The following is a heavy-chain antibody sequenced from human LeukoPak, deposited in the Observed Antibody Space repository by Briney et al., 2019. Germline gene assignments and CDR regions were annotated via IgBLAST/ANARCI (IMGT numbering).Heavy chain of an antibody. V-gene: IGHV4-39*07. CDR2: IYYSGST. J-gene: IGHJ4*02. Sequence: SETLSLTCTVSGGSISGSSYYWGWIRQPPGKGLEWIGSIYYSGSTYYNPSLKSRVTISVDTSKNQFSLKLSSVTAADTAVYYCARDCGNSEDGEVFDYWGQGTLVTVSS. CDR3: ARDCGNSEDGEVFDY. CDR1: GGSISGSSYY. D-gene: IGHD4-23*01.